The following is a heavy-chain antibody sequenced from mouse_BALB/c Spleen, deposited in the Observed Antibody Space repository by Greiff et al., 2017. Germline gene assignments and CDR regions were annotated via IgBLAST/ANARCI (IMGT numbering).Heavy chain of an antibody. CDR3: ARDYGNSPMDY. D-gene: IGHD2-1*01. CDR1: GFTFTDYY. V-gene: IGHV7-3*02. CDR2: IRNKANGYTT. Sequence: EVQGVESGGGLVQPGGSLRLSCATSGFTFTDYYMSWVRQPPGKALEWLGFIRNKANGYTTEYSASVKGRFTISRDNSQSILYLQMNTLRAEDSATYYCARDYGNSPMDYWGQGTSVTVSS. J-gene: IGHJ4*01.